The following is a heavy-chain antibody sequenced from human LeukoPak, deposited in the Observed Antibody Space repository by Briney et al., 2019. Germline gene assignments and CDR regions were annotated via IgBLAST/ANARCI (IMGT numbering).Heavy chain of an antibody. CDR3: ARATYYYGSGTLGYFDY. CDR1: GGSFSSYY. J-gene: IGHJ4*02. CDR2: IYYSGST. D-gene: IGHD3-10*01. V-gene: IGHV4-59*01. Sequence: SETLSLTCAVYGGSFSSYYWSWIRQPPGKGLEWIGYIYYSGSTNYSPSLKSRVTISVDTSKNQFSLKLSSVTAADTAVYYCARATYYYGSGTLGYFDYWGQGTLVTVSS.